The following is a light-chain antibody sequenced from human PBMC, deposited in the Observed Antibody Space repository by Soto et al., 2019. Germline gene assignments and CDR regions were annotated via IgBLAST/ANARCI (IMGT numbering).Light chain of an antibody. V-gene: IGKV2-28*01. CDR2: FVS. J-gene: IGKJ1*01. Sequence: DIVVTQSPLSLSVTPGEPASISCRSSQSLLHSNGYNYLDWYLQKPGQSPQLLIYFVSNRASGVPDRFSGSGSGTDFTLKISRVEPEDVGVYYCMQALQTRTFGQGTKVDI. CDR3: MQALQTRT. CDR1: QSLLHSNGYNY.